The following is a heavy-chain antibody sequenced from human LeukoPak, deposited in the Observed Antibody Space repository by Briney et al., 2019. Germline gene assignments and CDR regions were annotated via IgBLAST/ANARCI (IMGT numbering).Heavy chain of an antibody. CDR1: GFTSSRCA. V-gene: IGHV3-23*01. Sequence: PGGSLRLSCAASGFTSSRCAMNWVRQAPGKGLEWVSAVSGRDSTSYTDSVKGRFTISRDNSKNTVYLQMNGLRAEDTAVYYCAFSGWLDYWGQGTLVTVSS. D-gene: IGHD5-24*01. J-gene: IGHJ4*02. CDR3: AFSGWLDY. CDR2: VSGRDST.